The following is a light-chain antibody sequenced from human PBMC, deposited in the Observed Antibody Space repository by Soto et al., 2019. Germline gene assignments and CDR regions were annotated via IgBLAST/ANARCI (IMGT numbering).Light chain of an antibody. J-gene: IGLJ1*01. CDR3: CSSTSSSPYV. CDR2: DVS. V-gene: IGLV2-14*01. Sequence: QSVLTQPASVSGSPGQSITISCTGTGSDVGRYNYVSWYQQYPGKAPKLTIYDVSNRPLGVSNRFSGSKSGNTASLTISGLRAEDEADYYCCSSTSSSPYVFGTGTKLTVL. CDR1: GSDVGRYNY.